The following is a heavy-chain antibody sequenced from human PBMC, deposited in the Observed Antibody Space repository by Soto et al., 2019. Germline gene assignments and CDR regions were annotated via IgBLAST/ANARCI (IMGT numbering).Heavy chain of an antibody. CDR1: GYTFKSFY. Sequence: QVQLVQSGAEVKKPGASVKVSCTASGYTFKSFYMHWVRQAPGQGLEWMGWINPTDGSVSFAQKFQDRVTLTTDRPTSTVYMELSSLTREDTAVYFCARDFGRHGAVDTTGWFDPWGQGTLVTVSS. J-gene: IGHJ5*02. D-gene: IGHD3-3*01. V-gene: IGHV1-46*02. CDR3: ARDFGRHGAVDTTGWFDP. CDR2: INPTDGSV.